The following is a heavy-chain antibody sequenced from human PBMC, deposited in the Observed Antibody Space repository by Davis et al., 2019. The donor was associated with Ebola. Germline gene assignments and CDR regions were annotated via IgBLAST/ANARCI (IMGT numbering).Heavy chain of an antibody. CDR3: ARGYSSGWYDYFDY. V-gene: IGHV1-3*01. D-gene: IGHD6-19*01. CDR1: GYTFTSYA. CDR2: INAGNGDT. J-gene: IGHJ4*02. Sequence: AASVQVSCKASGYTFTSYAIHWVRQAPGQRLEWMGWINAGNGDTKYAQKFQGRVTITRDKSTSTAYMELSSLRSADTAVYYCARGYSSGWYDYFDYWGQGTLVTVSS.